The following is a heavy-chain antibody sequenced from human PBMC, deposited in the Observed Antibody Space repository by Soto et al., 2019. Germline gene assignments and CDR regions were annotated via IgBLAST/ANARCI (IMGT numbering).Heavy chain of an antibody. CDR2: ISYDGSNK. Sequence: LRLSCAASGFTFSSYGMHWVRQAPGKGLEWVAVISYDGSNKYYADSVKGRFTISRDNSKNTLYLQMNSLRAEDTAVYYCAKDTAMVFYYYGMDVWGQGTTVTVSS. J-gene: IGHJ6*02. V-gene: IGHV3-30*18. CDR3: AKDTAMVFYYYGMDV. D-gene: IGHD5-18*01. CDR1: GFTFSSYG.